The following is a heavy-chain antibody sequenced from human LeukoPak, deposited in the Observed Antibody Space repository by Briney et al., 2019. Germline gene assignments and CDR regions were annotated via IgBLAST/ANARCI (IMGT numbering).Heavy chain of an antibody. CDR2: IYHSGST. CDR1: GVSTTSHY. Sequence: SETLSLTCTVSGVSTTSHYWSWIRQPPGKGLEWIGHIYHSGSTKYNPSLNSRVTLSIDTSNNQFSLKLSAVTAADTAVYYCAGDRQKHSRSSTRDYYYYLDFWGKGTAVTVSS. CDR3: AGDRQKHSRSSTRDYYYYLDF. D-gene: IGHD4-11*01. J-gene: IGHJ6*03. V-gene: IGHV4-59*11.